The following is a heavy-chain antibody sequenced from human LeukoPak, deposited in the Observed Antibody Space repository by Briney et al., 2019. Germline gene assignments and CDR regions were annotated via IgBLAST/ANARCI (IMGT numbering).Heavy chain of an antibody. J-gene: IGHJ6*03. CDR2: IRYDGSNK. Sequence: GGSLRLSCAASGFIFSSYGMHWVRQAPGKGLEWVAFIRYDGSNKYYADSVKGRFTISRDNSKNTLYLQMNSLRAEDTAVYYCAKDQVPYYYYYMDVWGKGTTVTISS. CDR1: GFIFSSYG. V-gene: IGHV3-30*02. D-gene: IGHD4/OR15-4a*01. CDR3: AKDQVPYYYYYMDV.